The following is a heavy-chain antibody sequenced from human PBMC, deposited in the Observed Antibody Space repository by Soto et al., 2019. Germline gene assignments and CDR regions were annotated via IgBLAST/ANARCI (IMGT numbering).Heavy chain of an antibody. CDR1: GFTFSGST. V-gene: IGHV3-73*02. CDR2: IPSKTNTYAT. D-gene: IGHD2-2*01. CDR3: TRHHLDVPAASAIDY. J-gene: IGHJ4*02. Sequence: EVQLVESGGGLVQPGGSLKLSCAASGFTFSGSTIHWVRQTSGKGLEWVGRIPSKTNTYATAYAASVKGRFTISRDESKNTAYLQMNSLKTEDTAVYYCTRHHLDVPAASAIDYWGQGTLVTVSS.